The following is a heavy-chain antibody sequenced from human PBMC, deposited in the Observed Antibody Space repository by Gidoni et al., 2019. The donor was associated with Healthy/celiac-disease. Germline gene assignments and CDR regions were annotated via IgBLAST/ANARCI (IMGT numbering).Heavy chain of an antibody. CDR1: GFSLSTSGVG. CDR3: AHLEGITGTTNYYGMDV. V-gene: IGHV2-5*01. D-gene: IGHD1-7*01. CDR2: IYWNDDK. J-gene: IGHJ6*02. Sequence: QITLKESGPTLVKPTQTLTLTCTFSGFSLSTSGVGVGWIRQPPGKALEWLSLIYWNDDKRYRPSLKSRLTITKDTSKNQVVLTMTNMDPVDTATYYCAHLEGITGTTNYYGMDVWGQGTTVTVSS.